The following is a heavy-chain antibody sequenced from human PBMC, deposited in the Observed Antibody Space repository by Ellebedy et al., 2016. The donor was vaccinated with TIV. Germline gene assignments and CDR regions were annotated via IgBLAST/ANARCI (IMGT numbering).Heavy chain of an antibody. J-gene: IGHJ4*02. Sequence: GGSLRLXXAASGFTFSSYWMHWVRQAPGKGLVWVSRISSEGSTTTYADSARGRFTISRDNAKNSLYLQMNSLRAEDTAVYYCAREVGGGGAYWGQGTLVTVSS. CDR3: AREVGGGGAY. CDR1: GFTFSSYW. D-gene: IGHD2-21*01. CDR2: ISSEGSTT. V-gene: IGHV3-74*03.